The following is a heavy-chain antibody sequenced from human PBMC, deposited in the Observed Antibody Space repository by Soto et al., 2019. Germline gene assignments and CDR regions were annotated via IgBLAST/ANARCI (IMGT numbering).Heavy chain of an antibody. CDR3: ARESEDLTSNFDY. CDR2: ISSTTNYI. CDR1: VFTFTRYS. V-gene: IGHV3-21*06. J-gene: IGHJ4*02. Sequence: GGSLRLSCAASVFTFTRYSMNWVRQAPGKGLEWVSSISSTTNYIYYGDSMKGRFTISRDNAKNSLYLEMNSLRAEDTAVYYCARESEDLTSNFDYWRQGTLVTVSS.